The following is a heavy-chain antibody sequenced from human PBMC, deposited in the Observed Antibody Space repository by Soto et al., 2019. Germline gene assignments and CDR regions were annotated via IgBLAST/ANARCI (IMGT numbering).Heavy chain of an antibody. D-gene: IGHD3-3*01. V-gene: IGHV3-15*01. CDR2: IKSKTDGGTT. CDR3: TGVVNPYYYYGMDV. CDR1: GFTFSNAW. J-gene: IGHJ6*02. Sequence: PVGSLRLSCAASGFTFSNAWMSWVRQAPGKGLEWVGRIKSKTDGGTTDYAAPVKGRFTISRDDSKNTLYLQMNSLKTEDTAVYYCTGVVNPYYYYGMDVWGQGTTVTV.